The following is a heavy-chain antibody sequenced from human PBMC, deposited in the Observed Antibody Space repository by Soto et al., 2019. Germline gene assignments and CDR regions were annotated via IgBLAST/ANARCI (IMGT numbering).Heavy chain of an antibody. V-gene: IGHV1-18*04. CDR1: GYTFSNYG. CDR3: ARDEGIRGFDA. CDR2: ISGYNGLT. Sequence: QVQLVQSGDEVKKSGASVKVSCKASGYTFSNYGISWVRQAPGQGLEWMGWISGYNGLTAYAQNVQGRVTMPIDTPTRTVFMEWTSLRSNDTAVYYCARDEGIRGFDAWGQGTLVTVSS. D-gene: IGHD3-10*01. J-gene: IGHJ4*02.